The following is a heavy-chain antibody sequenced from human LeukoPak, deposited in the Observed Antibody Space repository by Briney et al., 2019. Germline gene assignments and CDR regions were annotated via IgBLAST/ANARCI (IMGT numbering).Heavy chain of an antibody. CDR1: VYTFTSYV. CDR2: ISAYNGNT. CDR3: ARAGGYYDSSGYYSDY. Sequence: GASVKVSCKASVYTFTSYVISWVRQAPGQGLEWMGGISAYNGNTNYAQKLQGRVTMTTDTSTSTAYMELRSLRSDDTAVYYCARAGGYYDSSGYYSDYWGQGTLVTVSS. D-gene: IGHD3-22*01. V-gene: IGHV1-18*01. J-gene: IGHJ4*02.